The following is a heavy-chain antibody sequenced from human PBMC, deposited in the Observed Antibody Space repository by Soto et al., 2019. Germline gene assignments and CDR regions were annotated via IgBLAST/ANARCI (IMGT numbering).Heavy chain of an antibody. Sequence: GGSLRLSCAASGFAFSDYYMSWIRQTPGKGLEWLAYISGGGSYTNDADSVKGRFTISRDNAKNSLYLQMNNVRVEDTAVYYCARKKWELLDSLFDHWGQGVLVTVSS. CDR3: ARKKWELLDSLFDH. J-gene: IGHJ4*02. CDR2: ISGGGSYT. V-gene: IGHV3-11*03. CDR1: GFAFSDYY. D-gene: IGHD1-26*01.